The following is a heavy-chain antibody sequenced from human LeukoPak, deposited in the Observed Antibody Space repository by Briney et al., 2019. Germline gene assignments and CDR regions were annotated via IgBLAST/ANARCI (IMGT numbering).Heavy chain of an antibody. J-gene: IGHJ3*02. CDR3: VRDGGFPGTTGTYEI. Sequence: GGSLRLSCAASGFSFRSYEMKWVRQAPEKGLEWVSYISSTGGTIYYADSVKGRFTISRDNAKESLYLEMNSLRVEDTAVYYCVRDGGFPGTTGTYEIWGQGTMVSVSP. CDR2: ISSTGGTI. D-gene: IGHD1-7*01. CDR1: GFSFRSYE. V-gene: IGHV3-48*03.